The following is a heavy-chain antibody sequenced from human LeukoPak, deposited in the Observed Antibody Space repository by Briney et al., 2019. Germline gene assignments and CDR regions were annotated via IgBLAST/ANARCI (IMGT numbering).Heavy chain of an antibody. J-gene: IGHJ4*02. V-gene: IGHV3-23*01. CDR3: VKDIQLSY. CDR1: GFCFKDAA. Sequence: GGSLRLSCAASGFCFKDAAMTWVRQAPGKALEWVSLISFSGANTYYADSVKGRFTISRDNSKSTVSLQMNSLRAEDTAMYYCVKDIQLSYWGQGTLVTVSS. CDR2: ISFSGANT. D-gene: IGHD3-16*02.